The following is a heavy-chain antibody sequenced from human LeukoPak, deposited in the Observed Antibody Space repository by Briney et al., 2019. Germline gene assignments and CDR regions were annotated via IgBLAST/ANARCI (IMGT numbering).Heavy chain of an antibody. CDR1: GYTFTGYY. Sequence: ASVKVSCKASGYTFTGYYMHWVRQAPGQGLEWMGWINPNSGGTNYAQKFQGRVTMTRDTSISTAYMELSRLRSDDTAVYYCARDKPPRGYYDSSGYYVPLWDWGQGTLVTVSS. V-gene: IGHV1-2*02. CDR2: INPNSGGT. CDR3: ARDKPPRGYYDSSGYYVPLWD. J-gene: IGHJ4*02. D-gene: IGHD3-22*01.